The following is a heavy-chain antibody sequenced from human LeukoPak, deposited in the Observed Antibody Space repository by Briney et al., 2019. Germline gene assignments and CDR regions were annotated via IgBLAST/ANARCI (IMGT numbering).Heavy chain of an antibody. D-gene: IGHD1-14*01. Sequence: SETLSLTCTVSGGSISSYYWSWIRQPPGKGLEWIGYIYYSGSTNYNPSLKSRVTISVDTSKNQFSLKLSSVTAADTAVYYCARRGNHGGFYFDYWGQGTLVTVSS. J-gene: IGHJ4*02. CDR3: ARRGNHGGFYFDY. CDR2: IYYSGST. CDR1: GGSISSYY. V-gene: IGHV4-59*08.